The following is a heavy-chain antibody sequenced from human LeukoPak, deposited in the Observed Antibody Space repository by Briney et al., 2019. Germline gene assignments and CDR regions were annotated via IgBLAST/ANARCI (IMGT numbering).Heavy chain of an antibody. CDR2: ISSSGSTI. Sequence: PGGSPRLSCAASGFTFSSYEMNWVRQAPGKGLEWVSYISSSGSTIYYADSVKGRFTISRDNAKNSLYLQMNSLRAEDTAVYYCAPGRYYGSGSYHNWFDPWGQGTLVTVSS. CDR3: APGRYYGSGSYHNWFDP. J-gene: IGHJ5*02. D-gene: IGHD3-10*01. CDR1: GFTFSSYE. V-gene: IGHV3-48*03.